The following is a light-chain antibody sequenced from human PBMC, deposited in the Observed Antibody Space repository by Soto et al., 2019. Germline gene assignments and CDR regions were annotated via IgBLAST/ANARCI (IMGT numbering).Light chain of an antibody. CDR1: QSVFYSSTNKNY. CDR2: WAS. J-gene: IGKJ4*01. CDR3: QQTYTPPLT. V-gene: IGKV4-1*01. Sequence: DIVLTQSPDSLAVSLGERATINCKSSQSVFYSSTNKNYLAWYQHKPGQPPKLLIYWASSRESGVPDRFSGSGSGTDFTLTISSLQAEDVAVYYCQQTYTPPLTFGGGTRVEI.